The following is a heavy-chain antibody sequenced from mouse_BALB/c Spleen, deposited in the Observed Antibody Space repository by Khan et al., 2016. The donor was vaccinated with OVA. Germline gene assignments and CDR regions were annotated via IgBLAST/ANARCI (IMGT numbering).Heavy chain of an antibody. CDR2: IWRGGST. V-gene: IGHV2-2*02. CDR1: GFSLTSYG. Sequence: QVQLKQSGPGLVQPSQSLSITCTVSGFSLTSYGVHWVRQSPGKGLEWLGEIWRGGSTDYNAAFISRLSISKDNSKCHVFFKMNSLQANDSAIYCCASNYDYDEGLAYWGQGTLVTVSA. D-gene: IGHD2-4*01. J-gene: IGHJ3*01. CDR3: ASNYDYDEGLAY.